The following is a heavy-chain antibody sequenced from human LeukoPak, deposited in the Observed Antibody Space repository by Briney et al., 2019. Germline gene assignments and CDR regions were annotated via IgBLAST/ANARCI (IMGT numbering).Heavy chain of an antibody. CDR3: AKAKDGFSGYDSLFDY. V-gene: IGHV3-30-3*01. D-gene: IGHD5-12*01. CDR1: GFTFSTYA. Sequence: GRSLRLSCAGSGFTFSTYAMHWVRQAPGKGVEWVALFSYDGSTQRYADSVKGRFTISRDNSKNSLYLQMNSLRTEDTAVYYCAKAKDGFSGYDSLFDYWGQGTLVTVSS. CDR2: FSYDGSTQ. J-gene: IGHJ4*02.